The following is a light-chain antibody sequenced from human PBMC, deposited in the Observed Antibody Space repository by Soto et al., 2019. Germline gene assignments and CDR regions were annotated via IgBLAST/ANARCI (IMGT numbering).Light chain of an antibody. CDR1: QTISNT. Sequence: EVVMTHSPATLSVCPGDKVSLSCRANQTISNTLAWYQQKPGQAPRLLIYAASTRATGVSARFSGSGSGTEFTLTISSLQSEDFTIYYRQYYHNWLATFGGGTKVDIK. J-gene: IGKJ4*01. CDR2: AAS. CDR3: QYYHNWLAT. V-gene: IGKV3-15*01.